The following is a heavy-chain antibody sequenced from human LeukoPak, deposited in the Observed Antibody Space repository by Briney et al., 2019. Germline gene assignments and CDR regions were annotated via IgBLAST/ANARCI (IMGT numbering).Heavy chain of an antibody. D-gene: IGHD3-22*01. CDR1: GYTFSNYR. Sequence: GKSLKISCKGSGYTFSNYRLGWVRQMPGKGLEWMGIIYPDDSSTKYNSSFEGQVIISADKSISTAYLQWSSLKASDTAMYYCARARGYFYDSSGHYSGSYFDYWGQGTLVTVSS. J-gene: IGHJ4*02. CDR3: ARARGYFYDSSGHYSGSYFDY. CDR2: IYPDDSST. V-gene: IGHV5-51*01.